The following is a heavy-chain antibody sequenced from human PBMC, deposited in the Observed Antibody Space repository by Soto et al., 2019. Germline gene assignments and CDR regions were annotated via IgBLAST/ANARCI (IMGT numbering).Heavy chain of an antibody. CDR2: IRPDEIEK. CDR3: ARDKLVGATSGSYFDY. CDR1: GFTFSSYW. D-gene: IGHD1-26*01. Sequence: EVQLVESGGGLVQPGGSLRLSCAASGFTFSSYWMSWVRQAPGKGLEWVDIIRPDEIEKYYVDSVKGRFTISRDNAKNSLYLQMTSLRAEDTAGYYCARDKLVGATSGSYFDYWGQGTLVTVSS. J-gene: IGHJ4*02. V-gene: IGHV3-7*05.